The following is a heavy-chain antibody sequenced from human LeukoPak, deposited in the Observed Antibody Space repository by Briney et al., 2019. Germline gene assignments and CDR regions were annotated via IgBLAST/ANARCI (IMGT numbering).Heavy chain of an antibody. CDR2: LSSSGST. V-gene: IGHV3-23*01. CDR3: AKDAYSYGQATSFDY. J-gene: IGHJ4*02. D-gene: IGHD5-18*01. CDR1: GFTFSSYA. Sequence: PGGSLRLSCAASGFTFSSYAMSWVRQALGKGLEWVSGLSSSGSTFYADSVKGRFTISRDISKNTLYLQMNSLRAEDTAVYYCAKDAYSYGQATSFDYWGQGTLVTVSS.